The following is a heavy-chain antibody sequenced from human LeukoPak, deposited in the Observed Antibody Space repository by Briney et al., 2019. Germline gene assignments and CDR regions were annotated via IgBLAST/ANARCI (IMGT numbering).Heavy chain of an antibody. J-gene: IGHJ5*02. CDR2: IYHSGST. CDR3: ARGGSTSSKLRYFDWLGSREATNWFDP. D-gene: IGHD3-9*01. Sequence: SETLSLTCAVSGGSISRGGYSWSWIRQPPGKGLEWIGYIYHSGSTYYNPSLKSRVTISVDRSKSQFSLKLSSVTAADTAVYYCARGGSTSSKLRYFDWLGSREATNWFDPWGQGTLVTVSS. V-gene: IGHV4-30-2*01. CDR1: GGSISRGGYS.